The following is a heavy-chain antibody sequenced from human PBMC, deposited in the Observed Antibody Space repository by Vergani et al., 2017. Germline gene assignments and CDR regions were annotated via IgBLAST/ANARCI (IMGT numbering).Heavy chain of an antibody. J-gene: IGHJ4*02. CDR1: GYTFTSYY. D-gene: IGHD4-17*01. V-gene: IGHV1-46*01. CDR3: ASGDHEGV. CDR2: INPSGGST. Sequence: QVQLVQSGAEVKKPGASVKVSCKASGYTFTSYYMHWVRQAPGQGLEWMGIINPSGGSTSYAQKFQGRVTITADESTSTAYMELSSLRSEDTAVYYCASGDHEGVWGQGTLVTVSS.